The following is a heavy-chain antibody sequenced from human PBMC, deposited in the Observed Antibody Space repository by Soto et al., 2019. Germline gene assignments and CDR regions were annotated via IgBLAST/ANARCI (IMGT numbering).Heavy chain of an antibody. V-gene: IGHV3-48*02. CDR2: ICSSSSTI. CDR3: ATLYSGEDYYYYGMDV. Sequence: GGSLRLSCAASGFTFRNYGMNWVRQAPGKGLEWVSYICSSSSTIYYADSVKGRFTISRDNAKNSLYLQMNSLRDEDTAVYYCATLYSGEDYYYYGMDVWGQGTTVTVSS. CDR1: GFTFRNYG. J-gene: IGHJ6*02. D-gene: IGHD2-15*01.